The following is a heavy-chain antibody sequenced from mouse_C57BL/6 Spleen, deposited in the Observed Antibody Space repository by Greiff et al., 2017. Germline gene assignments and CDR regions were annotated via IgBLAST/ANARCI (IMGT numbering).Heavy chain of an antibody. CDR2: IDPENGDT. CDR1: GFNIKDDY. V-gene: IGHV14-4*01. CDR3: TTGTTGY. Sequence: EVQLQQSGAELVRPGASVKLSCTASGFNIKDDYMHWVKQRPEQGLEWIGWIDPENGDTEYASKFQGKATITADTSSNTAYLQLSSLTSEDTAVYYCTTGTTGYWGQGTTRTVSS. J-gene: IGHJ2*01. D-gene: IGHD2-13*01.